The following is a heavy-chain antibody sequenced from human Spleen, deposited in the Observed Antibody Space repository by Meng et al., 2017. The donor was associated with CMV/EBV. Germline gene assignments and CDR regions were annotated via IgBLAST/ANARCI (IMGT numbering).Heavy chain of an antibody. CDR3: ARGPGCSSSSCYTGYFDS. D-gene: IGHD2-2*02. V-gene: IGHV1-69*05. CDR1: TFSSYD. Sequence: TFSSYDISWVRQVPGQGLEWVGGIIPIFGAANYAQRFQGRVTITRVNSTSTASMELSSLRSEDTAVYYCARGPGCSSSSCYTGYFDSWGQGTLVTVSS. CDR2: IIPIFGAA. J-gene: IGHJ4*02.